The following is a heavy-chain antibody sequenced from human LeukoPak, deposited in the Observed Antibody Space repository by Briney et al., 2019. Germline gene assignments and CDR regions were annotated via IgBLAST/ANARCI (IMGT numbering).Heavy chain of an antibody. CDR1: GGSISSYY. J-gene: IGHJ4*02. Sequence: SETLSLTCTVSGGSISSYYWSWIRQPPGKGLEWIGYIHYSGSTYYNPSLKSRVTISVDTSKNQFSLKLGSVTAADTAVYYCASRRHDYGDYHFDYWGQGTLVTVSS. D-gene: IGHD4-17*01. CDR3: ASRRHDYGDYHFDY. CDR2: IHYSGST. V-gene: IGHV4-59*12.